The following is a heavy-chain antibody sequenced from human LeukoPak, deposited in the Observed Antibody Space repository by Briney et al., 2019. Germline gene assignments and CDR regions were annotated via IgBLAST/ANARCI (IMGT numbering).Heavy chain of an antibody. V-gene: IGHV4-4*09. CDR1: RGSISGSIRSYY. J-gene: IGHJ4*02. Sequence: SETLSLTCTVSRGSISGSIRSYYWSWLRQPPGKGLEWIGYISSSGSVNDNPSLRSRVTISVDTSKNQFSLKLSSVTAADTAVYYCARYCTSTTCILRGFDYWGQGTLVTVSS. D-gene: IGHD2-2*01. CDR2: ISSSGSV. CDR3: ARYCTSTTCILRGFDY.